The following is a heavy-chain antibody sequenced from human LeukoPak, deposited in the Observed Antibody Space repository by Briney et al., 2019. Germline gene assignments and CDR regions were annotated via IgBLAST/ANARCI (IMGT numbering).Heavy chain of an antibody. Sequence: GASVKVSGKASGYTFTNYGLSWVRQAPGQGLEWMGWISGYNGKKNYAQRLQGRVTFTTYTSTNTAYMEMTSLRSDDTAVYSCARDGGGPGDAFDIWGQGTMATVSS. D-gene: IGHD2-15*01. V-gene: IGHV1-18*01. CDR2: ISGYNGKK. CDR3: ARDGGGPGDAFDI. CDR1: GYTFTNYG. J-gene: IGHJ3*02.